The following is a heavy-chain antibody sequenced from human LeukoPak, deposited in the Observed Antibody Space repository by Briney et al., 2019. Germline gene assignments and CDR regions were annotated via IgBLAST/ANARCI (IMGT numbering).Heavy chain of an antibody. Sequence: SVKVSCKASGYTFTSYAISWVRQAPGQGLEWMGGIIPIFGTANYAQKFQGRVTITTDESTSTAYMELSSLRSEDAAVYYCARVQYSSSSTVYYYYMDVWGKGTTVTVSS. CDR2: IIPIFGTA. J-gene: IGHJ6*03. D-gene: IGHD6-6*01. CDR3: ARVQYSSSSTVYYYYMDV. V-gene: IGHV1-69*05. CDR1: GYTFTSYA.